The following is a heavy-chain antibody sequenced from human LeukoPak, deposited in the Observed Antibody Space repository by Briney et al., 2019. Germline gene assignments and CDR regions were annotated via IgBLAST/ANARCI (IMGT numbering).Heavy chain of an antibody. D-gene: IGHD5-18*01. CDR3: AKDGYSYGYRADAFDI. CDR2: ISGSGGST. Sequence: PGGSLRLSCAASGFTFSSYAMSWVRQAPGKGLEWVSAISGSGGSTYYADSVKGRFTISRDNSKNTLYLQMNSLRAEDTAVYYCAKDGYSYGYRADAFDIWGQGTMVTVSS. V-gene: IGHV3-23*01. CDR1: GFTFSSYA. J-gene: IGHJ3*02.